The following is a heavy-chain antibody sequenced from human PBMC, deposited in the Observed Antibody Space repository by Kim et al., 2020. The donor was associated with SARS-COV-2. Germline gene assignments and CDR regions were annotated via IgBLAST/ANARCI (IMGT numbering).Heavy chain of an antibody. V-gene: IGHV3-72*01. Sequence: GGSLRLSCGASGLNFSDHYMDWVRQAPGKGLEWVGRSRDRANSYSTEYAASVRGRFAISRDHSQNSVHLQMQDLKVEDTAIYYCTRLIFDAFDIWGQGA. CDR3: TRLIFDAFDI. D-gene: IGHD3-16*01. J-gene: IGHJ3*02. CDR2: SRDRANSYST. CDR1: GLNFSDHY.